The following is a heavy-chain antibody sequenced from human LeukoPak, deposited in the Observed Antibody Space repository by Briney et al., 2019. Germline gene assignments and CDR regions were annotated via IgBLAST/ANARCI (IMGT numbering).Heavy chain of an antibody. Sequence: GASVKVSCKASGGTFSSYAISWVRQAPGQGLEWMGGIIPIFGTANYAQKFQGRVTITTDESTSTAYMELSSLRSEDTAVYYCARADHSSSWYGCAFDIWGQGTMITVSS. V-gene: IGHV1-69*05. J-gene: IGHJ3*02. CDR1: GGTFSSYA. CDR2: IIPIFGTA. CDR3: ARADHSSSWYGCAFDI. D-gene: IGHD6-13*01.